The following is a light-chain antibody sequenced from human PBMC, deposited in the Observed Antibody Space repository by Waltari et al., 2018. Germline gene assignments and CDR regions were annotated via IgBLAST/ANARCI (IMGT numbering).Light chain of an antibody. CDR2: EAS. CDR1: QSVSSI. CDR3: QQYNRWPPIT. V-gene: IGKV3-15*01. Sequence: EIVMTQSPATLSVSPGETATLSCRASQSVSSILAWYQKQPGQAPRLLISEASTRATSIPAKFRGSGSGTEFTLTISSLQSEDFAVYYCQQYNRWPPITFGHATRLEIK. J-gene: IGKJ5*01.